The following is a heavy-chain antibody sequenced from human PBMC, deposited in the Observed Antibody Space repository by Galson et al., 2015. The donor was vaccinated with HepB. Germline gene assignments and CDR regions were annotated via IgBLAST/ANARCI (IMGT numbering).Heavy chain of an antibody. Sequence: SLRLSCAASGFTFSSYAMSWVRQAPGKGLEWVSAISGSGGSTYYADSVKGRFTISRDNSKNTLYLQMNSLRAEDTAVYYCAKEGTEQWLVGKNNWYFDLWGRGTLVTVSS. J-gene: IGHJ2*01. D-gene: IGHD6-19*01. CDR2: ISGSGGST. CDR3: AKEGTEQWLVGKNNWYFDL. V-gene: IGHV3-23*01. CDR1: GFTFSSYA.